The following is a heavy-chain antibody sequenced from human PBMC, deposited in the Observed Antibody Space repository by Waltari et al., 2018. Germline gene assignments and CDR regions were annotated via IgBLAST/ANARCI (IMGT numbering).Heavy chain of an antibody. CDR3: AISSGWYGDFDY. Sequence: QVQLVESGGGVVQPGRSLRLSCAASGFTFSSYGMHWVRQAPGKGLEWVAVIWYDGSNKYYADSVKGRFTISRDNSKNTLYLQMNSLRAEDTAMYYCAISSGWYGDFDYWGQGTLVTVSS. V-gene: IGHV3-33*08. D-gene: IGHD6-19*01. J-gene: IGHJ4*02. CDR2: IWYDGSNK. CDR1: GFTFSSYG.